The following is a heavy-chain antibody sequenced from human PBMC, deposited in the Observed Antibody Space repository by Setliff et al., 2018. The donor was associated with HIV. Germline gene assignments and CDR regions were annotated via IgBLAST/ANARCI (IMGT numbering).Heavy chain of an antibody. CDR3: ARQLDYTNGRYFDY. CDR1: GDSIKSHH. Sequence: SETLSLTCTVSGDSIKSHHWSWIRQPAGKGLEWLEYTDASGDTNYNPSLRGRVIISLDTSNNQFSLNLNSVTAADTAVYYCARQLDYTNGRYFDYWGPGTLVTVSS. V-gene: IGHV4-4*09. D-gene: IGHD4-4*01. J-gene: IGHJ4*02. CDR2: TDASGDT.